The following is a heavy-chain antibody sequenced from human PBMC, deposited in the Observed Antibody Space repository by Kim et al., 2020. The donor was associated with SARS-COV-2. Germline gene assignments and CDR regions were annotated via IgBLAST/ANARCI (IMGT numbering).Heavy chain of an antibody. D-gene: IGHD6-19*01. CDR1: GFTFSSYW. J-gene: IGHJ3*02. CDR3: ARDGDLYSSGKDAFDI. CDR2: INQGGNKK. V-gene: IGHV3-7*01. Sequence: GGSLRLSCAASGFTFSSYWMTWVRQAPGKGLEWVANINQGGNKKYYVDSVKGRFTISRDNAKNSLYLQMNSLRAEDTAVYYCARDGDLYSSGKDAFDIWGQGTMVTVSS.